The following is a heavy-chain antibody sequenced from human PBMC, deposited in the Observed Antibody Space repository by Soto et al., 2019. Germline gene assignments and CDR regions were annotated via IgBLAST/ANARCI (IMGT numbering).Heavy chain of an antibody. V-gene: IGHV3-15*07. CDR1: GFTFSNAW. J-gene: IGHJ2*01. D-gene: IGHD3-22*01. CDR2: SKSKTDGGTT. Sequence: EVQLVESGGGLVKPGGSLRLSCAASGFTFSNAWMNWVRQAPGKVLEWVGRSKSKTDGGTTDYAAPVKGRFTISRDDSKNTLYLQMKRQKTAETDVYYCTAERLTMLGVELWYFDLWGRGTLVTVSS. CDR3: TAERLTMLGVELWYFDL.